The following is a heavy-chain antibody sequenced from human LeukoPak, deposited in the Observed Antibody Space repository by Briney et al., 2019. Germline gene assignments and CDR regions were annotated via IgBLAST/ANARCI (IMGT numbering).Heavy chain of an antibody. CDR2: IIPIFGTA. CDR1: GGTFSSYA. CDR3: ARDSSARPQGFDY. D-gene: IGHD6-6*01. J-gene: IGHJ4*02. V-gene: IGHV1-69*13. Sequence: SVKVSCKASGGTFSSYAISWVRQAPGQGLEWMGGIIPIFGTANYAQKFQGRVTITADESTSTAYMELSSLRSEDTAVYYCARDSSARPQGFDYWGQGTLVTVSS.